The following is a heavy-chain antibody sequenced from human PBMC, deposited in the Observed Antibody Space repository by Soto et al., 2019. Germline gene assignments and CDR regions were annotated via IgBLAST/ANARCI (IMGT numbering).Heavy chain of an antibody. Sequence: QVQLVESGGGVVQPGRSLRLSCAASGFSFSSFSMHWVRQAPGKGLEWVAVISFDGSNKYYADSVKGRFTISRDNSKNTLYLQMNSLRAEDTAVYCCAKDRRAGQWLAYFDYWGQGTLVTVSS. V-gene: IGHV3-30*18. D-gene: IGHD6-19*01. CDR2: ISFDGSNK. CDR3: AKDRRAGQWLAYFDY. CDR1: GFSFSSFS. J-gene: IGHJ4*02.